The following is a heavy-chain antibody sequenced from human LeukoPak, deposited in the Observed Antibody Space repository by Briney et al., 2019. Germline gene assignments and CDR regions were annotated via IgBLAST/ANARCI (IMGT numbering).Heavy chain of an antibody. J-gene: IGHJ6*02. CDR3: ARDSIAARPSYYYYYGMDV. Sequence: SETLSLTCTVSGGSFSNSRYYWGWVRQPPGKGLEWIGSLYSSGNTFFNPSLKSRVTISVDTSKNRFSLKLSSVTAADTAVYYCARDSIAARPSYYYYYGMDVWGQGTTVTVSS. V-gene: IGHV4-39*02. D-gene: IGHD6-6*01. CDR2: LYSSGNT. CDR1: GGSFSNSRYY.